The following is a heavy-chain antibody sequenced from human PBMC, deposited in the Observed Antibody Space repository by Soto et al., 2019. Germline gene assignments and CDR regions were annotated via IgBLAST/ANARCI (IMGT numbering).Heavy chain of an antibody. D-gene: IGHD3-10*01. CDR1: AGYLERSNYF. CDR2: ISYSGGS. J-gene: IGHJ6*02. CDR3: ARASLLLWFGELLSRGPLYYYYGMDV. Sequence: PSETLSLTCSVSAGYLERSNYFWNWIRQPPGKGLEWIGNISYSGGSNPNPALKSRVTLSLDTFNNQFSLTLTSVTAADTAMYYCARASLLLWFGELLSRGPLYYYYGMDVWGQGTTVTVSS. V-gene: IGHV4-61*01.